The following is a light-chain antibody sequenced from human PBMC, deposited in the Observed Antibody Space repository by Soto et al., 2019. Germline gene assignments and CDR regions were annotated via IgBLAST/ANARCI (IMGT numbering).Light chain of an antibody. CDR3: SSYTSSSTLGV. Sequence: QSALTQPASVSGSPGQSITISCTGTSSDVGGYNYVSWYQQHPGKAPKVMIYDVSYRPSGVSNRFSGSKSGNTASLTISGLQVEDEADYYCSSYTSSSTLGVFGGGTKLTVL. J-gene: IGLJ2*01. V-gene: IGLV2-14*03. CDR2: DVS. CDR1: SSDVGGYNY.